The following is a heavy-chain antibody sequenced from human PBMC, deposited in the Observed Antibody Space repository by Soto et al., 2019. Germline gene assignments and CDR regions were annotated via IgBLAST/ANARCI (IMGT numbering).Heavy chain of an antibody. CDR2: IYYSGST. V-gene: IGHV4-31*03. CDR1: GGSISSGGYY. J-gene: IGHJ4*02. Sequence: QVQLQESGPGLVKPSQTLSLTCTVSGGSISSGGYYWSWIRQHPGKGLEWIGYIYYSGSTYYNPSLKSRVTISVDTSKNQFTLKLSSVTAADTAVYYCAGTLTAHIVVVPAATGLDFDYWGQGTLVTVSS. D-gene: IGHD2-2*01. CDR3: AGTLTAHIVVVPAATGLDFDY.